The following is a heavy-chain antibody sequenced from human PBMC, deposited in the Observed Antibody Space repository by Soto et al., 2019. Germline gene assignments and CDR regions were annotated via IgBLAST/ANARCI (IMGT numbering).Heavy chain of an antibody. CDR3: AKDGVNYASLSPVDY. J-gene: IGHJ4*02. CDR2: VSYGGGNT. CDR1: GFNFRTYT. V-gene: IGHV3-30-3*01. Sequence: PGGSLRLSCPSSGFNFRTYTMHWVRQTPGKGLEWVAGVSYGGGNTYYADSMKGRFTISRDNSKNTVSLQMSSLRPDDTAVYYCAKDGVNYASLSPVDYWGQGTLVTVSS. D-gene: IGHD2-2*01.